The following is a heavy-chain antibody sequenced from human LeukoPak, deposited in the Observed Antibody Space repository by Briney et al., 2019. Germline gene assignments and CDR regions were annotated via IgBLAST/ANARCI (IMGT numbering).Heavy chain of an antibody. D-gene: IGHD3-3*01. CDR2: IYYSGST. Sequence: PSETLSLTCTVSGGSISSGGYYWSWIRQPPGKGLEWIGSIYYSGSTYYNPSLKSRVTISVDTSKNQFSLKLSSVTAADTAVYYCARHPRERDFWSGYPPEYYYYYMDVWGKGTTVTVSS. CDR1: GGSISSGGYY. CDR3: ARHPRERDFWSGYPPEYYYYYMDV. J-gene: IGHJ6*03. V-gene: IGHV4-39*01.